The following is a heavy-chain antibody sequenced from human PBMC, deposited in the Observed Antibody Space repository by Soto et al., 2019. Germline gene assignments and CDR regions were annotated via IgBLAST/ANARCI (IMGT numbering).Heavy chain of an antibody. CDR1: GDSVSSNSAA. Sequence: KQSQTLSLTCAISGDSVSSNSAAWNWIRQSPSRGLEWLGRTYYRSKWYNDYAVSVKSRITINPDTSKNQFSLQLNSVTPEDTAVYYCARETTDNWNEKWALDYWGQGTLVTVSS. D-gene: IGHD1-20*01. CDR3: ARETTDNWNEKWALDY. CDR2: TYYRSKWYN. V-gene: IGHV6-1*01. J-gene: IGHJ4*02.